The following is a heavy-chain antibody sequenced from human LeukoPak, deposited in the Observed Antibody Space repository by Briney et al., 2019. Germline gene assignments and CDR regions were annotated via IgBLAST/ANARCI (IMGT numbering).Heavy chain of an antibody. J-gene: IGHJ4*02. D-gene: IGHD3-22*01. CDR2: INKNGGST. CDR1: GFTFSSYS. V-gene: IGHV3-64*02. Sequence: RGSLMISCSASGFTFSSYSMHWVRQAPGKALEYVSAINKNGGSTYYADSVKGRFTISRDNSNNTLYLQMGFVRAEDMAVYYCVRTDYYDSSGYYDDFDFWGQGTLVTVSS. CDR3: VRTDYYDSSGYYDDFDF.